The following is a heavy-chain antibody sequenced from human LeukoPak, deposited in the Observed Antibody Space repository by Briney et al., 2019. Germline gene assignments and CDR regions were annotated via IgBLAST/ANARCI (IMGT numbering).Heavy chain of an antibody. CDR2: ISGSGGST. CDR3: VRNNNNDY. D-gene: IGHD2/OR15-2a*01. Sequence: GGSLRLSCAASGFTFSNAWMSWVRQAPGKGLEWVSAISGSGGSTYYADSVKGRFTISRDNSKNTLHLQLDSLRAEDTAVYYCVRNNNNDYWGQGTLVTVSS. J-gene: IGHJ4*02. CDR1: GFTFSNAW. V-gene: IGHV3-23*01.